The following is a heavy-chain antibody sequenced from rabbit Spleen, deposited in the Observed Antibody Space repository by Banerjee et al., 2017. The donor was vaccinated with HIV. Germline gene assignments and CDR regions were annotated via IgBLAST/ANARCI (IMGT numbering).Heavy chain of an antibody. CDR3: ARDLVAVIGWNFNL. CDR2: MYAGSSGST. D-gene: IGHD1-1*01. CDR1: GFSFSSAYY. J-gene: IGHJ4*01. Sequence: QSLEESGGDLVKPGGTLTLTCTVSGFSFSSAYYLCWVRQAPGKGLEWIACMYAGSSGSTYSATWAKGRFTISKTSSTKVTLQMTSLTAADTATYFCARDLVAVIGWNFNLWGPGTLVTVS. V-gene: IGHV1S40*01.